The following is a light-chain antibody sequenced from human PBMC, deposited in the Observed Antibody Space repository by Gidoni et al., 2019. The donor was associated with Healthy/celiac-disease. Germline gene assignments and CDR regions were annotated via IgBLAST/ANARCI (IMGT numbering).Light chain of an antibody. Sequence: QSALTPPRPLSGFPGQLVTISCTGTSSDVGGYNYVSWYQQHPGKAPKLMIYDVSKRPSGVPDRFSGSKSGNTASLTISGLQAEDEADYYCCSYAGSCTLGVFGGGTKLTVL. CDR1: SSDVGGYNY. J-gene: IGLJ3*02. V-gene: IGLV2-11*01. CDR2: DVS. CDR3: CSYAGSCTLGV.